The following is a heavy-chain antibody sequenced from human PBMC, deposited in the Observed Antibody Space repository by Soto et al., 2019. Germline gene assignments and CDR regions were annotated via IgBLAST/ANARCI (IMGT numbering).Heavy chain of an antibody. Sequence: VGSLSLSSAASGFTFSTYCMHWVRQAPGKGLMWVSRINPDESRTTYADSVKGRFAISRDNAKNMLYLQMSSLRAEDTAVYYCARVKSGSYDWFDPWGQGNLVTVS. V-gene: IGHV3-74*01. J-gene: IGHJ5*02. CDR2: INPDESRT. CDR1: GFTFSTYC. CDR3: ARVKSGSYDWFDP. D-gene: IGHD3-10*01.